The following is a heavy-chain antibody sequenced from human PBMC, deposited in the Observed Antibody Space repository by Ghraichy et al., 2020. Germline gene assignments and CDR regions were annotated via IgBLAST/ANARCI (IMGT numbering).Heavy chain of an antibody. Sequence: GGSLRLSCAASGFTFSSYWMSWVRQAPGKGLEWVANIKQDGSEKYYVDSVKGRFTISRDNAKNSLYLQMNSLRAEDTAVYYCARGGITMVRGVSIKYGMDVWGQGTTVTVSS. D-gene: IGHD3-10*01. CDR1: GFTFSSYW. J-gene: IGHJ6*02. CDR2: IKQDGSEK. V-gene: IGHV3-7*03. CDR3: ARGGITMVRGVSIKYGMDV.